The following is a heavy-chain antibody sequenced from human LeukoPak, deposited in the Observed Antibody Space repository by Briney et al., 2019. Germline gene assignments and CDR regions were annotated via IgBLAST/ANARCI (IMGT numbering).Heavy chain of an antibody. J-gene: IGHJ6*01. CDR2: FDPEDGET. CDR1: GYTLTELS. Sequence: GSSVKVSCKVSGYTLTELSMHWVGQAPGKGLDGMGGFDPEDGETIYAQKFQGRVTMTEDTSTDTAEMELSRLSSEDTAVYYCATDPYYGMDVWGQGPTVTVSS. CDR3: ATDPYYGMDV. V-gene: IGHV1-24*01.